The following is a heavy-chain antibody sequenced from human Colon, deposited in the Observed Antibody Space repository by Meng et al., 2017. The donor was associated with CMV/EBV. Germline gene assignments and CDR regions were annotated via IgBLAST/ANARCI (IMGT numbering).Heavy chain of an antibody. Sequence: SGPTLVKPTQTLTLTCTFSGFSLHSNGVGVGWIRQPPGEALEWLALIYWSDDRRYSPSLRSRLTITKDTSKNQVVLTMTNMDPVDTATYYCARYVWGSYPFDPWGQGTLVTVSS. CDR3: ARYVWGSYPFDP. CDR2: IYWSDDR. J-gene: IGHJ5*02. D-gene: IGHD3-16*02. V-gene: IGHV2-5*01. CDR1: GFSLHSNGVG.